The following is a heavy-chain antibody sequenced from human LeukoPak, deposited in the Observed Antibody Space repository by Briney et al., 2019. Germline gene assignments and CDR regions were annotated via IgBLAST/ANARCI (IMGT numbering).Heavy chain of an antibody. CDR1: GGSISSHY. Sequence: SETLSLTCTVSGGSISSHYWSWILQFPGKGLEWIGYIFYSGTTKYNPSLKSRVTISVDTSKSQFSLNLTSVTAADTAVYYCVANLVAVFHYWGQGALVTVSP. D-gene: IGHD1-7*01. CDR3: VANLVAVFHY. CDR2: IFYSGTT. J-gene: IGHJ4*02. V-gene: IGHV4-59*03.